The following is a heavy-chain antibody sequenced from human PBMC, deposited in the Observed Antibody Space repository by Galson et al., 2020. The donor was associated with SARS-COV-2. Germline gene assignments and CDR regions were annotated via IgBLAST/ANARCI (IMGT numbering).Heavy chain of an antibody. CDR2: IYYSGST. D-gene: IGHD2-8*01. CDR3: ARLAVLMVYARGEPDY. J-gene: IGHJ4*02. Sequence: SETLSLTCTVSGGSISSSSYYWGWIRQPPGKGLEWIGSIYYSGSTYYNPSLKSRVTISVDTSKNQFSLKLSSVTAADTAVYYCARLAVLMVYARGEPDYWGQGTLVTVSS. V-gene: IGHV4-39*01. CDR1: GGSISSSSYY.